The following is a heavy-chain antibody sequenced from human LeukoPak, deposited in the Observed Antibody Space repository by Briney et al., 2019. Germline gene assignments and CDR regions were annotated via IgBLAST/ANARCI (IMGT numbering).Heavy chain of an antibody. CDR2: INTNTGNP. D-gene: IGHD2-21*01. V-gene: IGHV7-4-1*02. Sequence: ASVKVSCKASGYTFTSYAMNWVRQAPGQGLEWMGWINTNTGNPTYAQGFTGRFVFSLDTSVSTAYLQISSLKAEDTAVYYCARVGESNYYYYYGMDVWGQGTTVTVSS. J-gene: IGHJ6*02. CDR3: ARVGESNYYYYYGMDV. CDR1: GYTFTSYA.